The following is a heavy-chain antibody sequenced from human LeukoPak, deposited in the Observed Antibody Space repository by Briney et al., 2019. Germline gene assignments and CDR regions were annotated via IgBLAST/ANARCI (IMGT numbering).Heavy chain of an antibody. CDR1: GGSISSYY. D-gene: IGHD3-10*01. V-gene: IGHV4-59*01. Sequence: SETLSLTCTVSGGSISSYYWSWIRQPPGKGLERIRYIYYSGSTNYNPSLKSRVTISVDTSKNQFSLKLSSVTAADTAVYYCARDRTLGVRGGNAFDIWGQGTMVTVSS. CDR3: ARDRTLGVRGGNAFDI. CDR2: IYYSGST. J-gene: IGHJ3*02.